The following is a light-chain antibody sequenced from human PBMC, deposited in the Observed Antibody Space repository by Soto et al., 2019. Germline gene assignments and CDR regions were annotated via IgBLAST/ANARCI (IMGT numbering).Light chain of an antibody. CDR3: CSYAGSSTFGV. V-gene: IGLV1-47*01. J-gene: IGLJ3*02. CDR1: SSNIGSNY. CDR2: RNN. Sequence: QSVLTQPPSASGTPGQRVTISCSGSSSNIGSNYVYWYQQLPGTAPKLLIYRNNQRPSGVSNRFSGSKSGNTASLTISGLQAEDEADYYCCSYAGSSTFGVFGGGTKVTVL.